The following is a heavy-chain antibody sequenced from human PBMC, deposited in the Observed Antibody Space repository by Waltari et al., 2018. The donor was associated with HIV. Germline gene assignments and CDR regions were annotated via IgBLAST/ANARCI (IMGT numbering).Heavy chain of an antibody. Sequence: EVQLVESGGGLVQPGGSPRLSFAASGFTLSSHWLTWVRQAPGERLEMVANRKGYGSENQCVGSVKGRCTLCGVNGGNSLFFEMKIVRADDTAGYYRAGVGIGGVPAGTPNDALDGWGQGPMVTVSS. V-gene: IGHV3-7*01. CDR2: RKGYGSEN. J-gene: IGHJ3*01. CDR1: GFTLSSHW. D-gene: IGHD3-3*02. CDR3: AGVGIGGVPAGTPNDALDG.